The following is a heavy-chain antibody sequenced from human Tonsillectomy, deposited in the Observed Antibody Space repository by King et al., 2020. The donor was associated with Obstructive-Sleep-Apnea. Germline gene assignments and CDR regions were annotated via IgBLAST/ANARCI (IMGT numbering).Heavy chain of an antibody. V-gene: IGHV1-69*09. CDR2: IIPVVDIE. J-gene: IGHJ4*02. CDR3: ARESFNGYASGYFDY. D-gene: IGHD5-18*01. Sequence: QTQLVQSGAEVKKPGSSVKVSCKTSGGTFSTNAISWVRQAPGQGLEWMGRIIPVVDIENFAQKFQGRVTLTADKSTSTAYMELSSLRSEDTALYYCARESFNGYASGYFDYWGQGTLVTVSS. CDR1: GGTFSTNA.